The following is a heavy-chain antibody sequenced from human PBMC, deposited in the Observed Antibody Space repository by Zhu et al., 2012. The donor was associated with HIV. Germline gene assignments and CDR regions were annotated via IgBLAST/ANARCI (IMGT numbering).Heavy chain of an antibody. V-gene: IGHV4-34*01. Sequence: QVQLQQWGAGLLKPSETLSLTCAVYGGSFSGYYWSWIRQPPGKGLEWIGEINHSGSTNYNPSLKSRVTISVDTSKNQFSLKLSSVTAADTAVYYCARHSSGLYQSFDYWAREPWSPSPQ. CDR1: GGSFSGYY. J-gene: IGHJ4*02. CDR2: INHSGST. CDR3: ARHSSGLYQSFDY. D-gene: IGHD3-3*01.